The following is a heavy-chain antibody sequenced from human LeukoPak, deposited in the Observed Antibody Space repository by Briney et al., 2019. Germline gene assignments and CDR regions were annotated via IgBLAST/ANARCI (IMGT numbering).Heavy chain of an antibody. CDR3: ARGRRVYSGYDDEGIRAVLFKRERYYFDY. J-gene: IGHJ4*02. CDR1: DGSISSGSYY. V-gene: IGHV4-61*02. D-gene: IGHD5-12*01. Sequence: SQTLSLTCTVSDGSISSGSYYWNWIRQPAGKGLEWIGRIYTGGSSNYNPSPKSRVTISVDTSKNQFSLKLSSVTAADTAVYYCARGRRVYSGYDDEGIRAVLFKRERYYFDYWGQGTLVTVSS. CDR2: IYTGGSS.